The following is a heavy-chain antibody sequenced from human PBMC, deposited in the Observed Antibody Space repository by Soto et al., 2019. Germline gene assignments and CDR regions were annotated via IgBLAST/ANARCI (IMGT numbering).Heavy chain of an antibody. CDR3: ASPNPYSSNYYYYYGMDV. CDR1: GFTFSSYS. D-gene: IGHD6-13*01. J-gene: IGHJ6*02. V-gene: IGHV3-21*01. CDR2: ISSGSSYI. Sequence: GGSLRLSCAASGFTFSSYSMNWVRQAPGKGLEWVSSISSGSSYIYYADSVKGRFTISRDNAKNSLYLQMNSLRAEDTAVYYCASPNPYSSNYYYYYGMDVWGQGTTVTVSS.